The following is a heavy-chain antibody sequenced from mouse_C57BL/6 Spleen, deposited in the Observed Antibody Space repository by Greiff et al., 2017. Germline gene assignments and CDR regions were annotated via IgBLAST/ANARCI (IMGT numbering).Heavy chain of an antibody. CDR1: GYAFSSYW. CDR3: ARLGGYYGYVSYFDY. Sequence: QVQLQQSGAELVKPGASVKISCKASGYAFSSYWMNWVKQRPGKGLEWIGQIYPGDGDTNYNGKFKGKATLTADKSSSTAYMQRSSLTSEDSAVYFCARLGGYYGYVSYFDYWGQGTTLTVSS. CDR2: IYPGDGDT. D-gene: IGHD2-2*01. V-gene: IGHV1-80*01. J-gene: IGHJ2*01.